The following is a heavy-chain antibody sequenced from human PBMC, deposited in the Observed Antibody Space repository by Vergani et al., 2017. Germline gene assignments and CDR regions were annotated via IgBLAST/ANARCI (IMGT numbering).Heavy chain of an antibody. D-gene: IGHD5-12*01. Sequence: QVQLVESGGGVVQPGGSLRLSCAASGFTFSSYGMHWVRQAPGKGLEWVAFIRYDGSNKYYADSVKGRFTISRDNSKNTLYLQMNSLRAEDTAVYYCARLPLGKYSGYDYYYYYGMDVWGQGTTVTVSS. CDR2: IRYDGSNK. V-gene: IGHV3-30*02. J-gene: IGHJ6*02. CDR3: ARLPLGKYSGYDYYYYYGMDV. CDR1: GFTFSSYG.